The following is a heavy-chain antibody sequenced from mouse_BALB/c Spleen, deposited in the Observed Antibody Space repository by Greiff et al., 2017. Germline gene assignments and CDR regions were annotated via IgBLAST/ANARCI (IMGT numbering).Heavy chain of an antibody. CDR2: INPSNGRT. V-gene: IGHV1S81*02. Sequence: QVQLQQPGAELVKPGASVKLSCKASGYTFTSYWMHWVKQRPGQGLEWIGEINPSNGRTNYNEKFKSKATLTVDNSSSTAYMELRSLTSEDSAVYYCAREDYWGQGTTLTVSS. CDR1: GYTFTSYW. J-gene: IGHJ2*01. CDR3: AREDY.